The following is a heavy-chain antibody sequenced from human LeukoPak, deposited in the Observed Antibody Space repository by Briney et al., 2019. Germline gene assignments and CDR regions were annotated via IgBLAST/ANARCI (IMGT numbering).Heavy chain of an antibody. CDR2: IYHSGST. V-gene: IGHV4-38-2*02. Sequence: PSETLSLTCTVSGYSISSGDYWGWIRQPPGKGLEWIGSIYHSGSTYYNPSLKSRVTISVDTSKNQFSLKLSSVTAADTAVYYCATTTYYYGSGILYWGQGTLVTVSS. CDR1: GYSISSGDY. CDR3: ATTTYYYGSGILY. D-gene: IGHD3-10*01. J-gene: IGHJ4*02.